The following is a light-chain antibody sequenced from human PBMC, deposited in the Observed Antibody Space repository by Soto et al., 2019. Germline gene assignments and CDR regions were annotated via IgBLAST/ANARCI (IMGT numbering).Light chain of an antibody. CDR1: QYVSVRF. Sequence: EIVLTQSPGTLSLSPGESATLSCRASQYVSVRFLAWYQQKPGQAPRLLIYGASDRATGIPDRFTGSGSGTYFTLTINRLEPEDFAVYFCQQYGSSPQTFGQGTKVEIK. J-gene: IGKJ1*01. CDR3: QQYGSSPQT. CDR2: GAS. V-gene: IGKV3-20*01.